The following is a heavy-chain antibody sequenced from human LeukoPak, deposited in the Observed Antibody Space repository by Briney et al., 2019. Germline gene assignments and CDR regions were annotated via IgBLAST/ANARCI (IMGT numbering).Heavy chain of an antibody. V-gene: IGHV4-39*07. CDR2: IYYSGST. D-gene: IGHD2-2*01. CDR1: GGSISSSNYY. J-gene: IGHJ5*02. Sequence: SGTLSLTCTVSGGSISSSNYYWGWIRQPPGKGLEWIGSIYYSGSTYYNPSLKSRVTISVDTSKNQFSLKLSAVTAADTAVYYCARALGYCTSTSCYAINWFDPWGQGTLVTVSS. CDR3: ARALGYCTSTSCYAINWFDP.